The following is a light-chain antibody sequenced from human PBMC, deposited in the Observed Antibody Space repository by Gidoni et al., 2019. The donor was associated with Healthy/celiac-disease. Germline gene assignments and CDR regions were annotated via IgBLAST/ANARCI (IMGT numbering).Light chain of an antibody. V-gene: IGKV1-9*01. Sequence: DIQLTQSQSFRSASLVDRVTSTCRASQGISRYLAWYQQKLGKAPKLLIYAASTLQSGVPSRFSGSGSGTEFTLTISSLQPEDFATYYCQQLNSYPPAFGGGTKVEIK. CDR3: QQLNSYPPA. CDR2: AAS. CDR1: QGISRY. J-gene: IGKJ4*01.